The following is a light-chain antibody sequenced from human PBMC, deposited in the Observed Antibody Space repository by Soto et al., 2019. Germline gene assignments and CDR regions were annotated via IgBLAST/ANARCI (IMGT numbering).Light chain of an antibody. CDR2: DAS. J-gene: IGKJ2*01. V-gene: IGKV3-15*01. CDR3: QQYNSWPL. CDR1: RSISRK. Sequence: EMVLTQSPATLSVSPGERATLSCRDSRSISRKLAWYQQKRGQAPRLLIYDASTRATDIPERFSGSGAGTEFTLTINSLQSEDFAVYYFQQYNSWPLFGQGTKLEIK.